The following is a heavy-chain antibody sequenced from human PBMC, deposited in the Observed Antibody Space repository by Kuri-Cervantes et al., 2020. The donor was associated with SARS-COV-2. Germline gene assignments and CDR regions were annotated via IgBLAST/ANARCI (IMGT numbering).Heavy chain of an antibody. CDR3: ANTLVWGVDY. J-gene: IGHJ4*02. V-gene: IGHV3-30-3*01. D-gene: IGHD7-27*01. Sequence: GGSLRPSCAASGFTFSSYAMHWVRQAPGKGLEWVAVISYDGSNKYYADSVKGRFTISRDNSKNTLYLQMNSLRAEDTAVYYCANTLVWGVDYWGQGTLVTVSS. CDR2: ISYDGSNK. CDR1: GFTFSSYA.